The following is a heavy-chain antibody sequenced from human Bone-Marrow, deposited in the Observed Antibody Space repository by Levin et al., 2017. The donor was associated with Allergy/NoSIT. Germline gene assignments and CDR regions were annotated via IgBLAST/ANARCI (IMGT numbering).Heavy chain of an antibody. CDR3: VKNYYDSSGYYRWFDP. CDR1: GFTFRNYA. CDR2: ISSDGGST. D-gene: IGHD3-22*01. Sequence: SCSASGFTFRNYAMHWVRQAPGKGLEYVSAISSDGGSTYYADSVKGRFTISRDNSKNTLSLQMSSLRPEDTAVYFCVKNYYDSSGYYRWFDPWGQGTLVTVSS. V-gene: IGHV3-64D*06. J-gene: IGHJ5*02.